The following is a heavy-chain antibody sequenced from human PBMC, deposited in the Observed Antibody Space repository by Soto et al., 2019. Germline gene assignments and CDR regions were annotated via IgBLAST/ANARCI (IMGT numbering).Heavy chain of an antibody. D-gene: IGHD3-3*01. CDR3: ARDGLWSGDYLADY. CDR1: GGSISSSSYY. Sequence: PSDTLSLTGTVSGGSISSSSYYWGWIRQPPGKGLEWIGSIYYSGSTYYNPSLKSRVTISVDTSKNQFSLKLSSVTAADTAVYYCARDGLWSGDYLADYWGQGTLVTVSS. J-gene: IGHJ4*02. V-gene: IGHV4-39*02. CDR2: IYYSGST.